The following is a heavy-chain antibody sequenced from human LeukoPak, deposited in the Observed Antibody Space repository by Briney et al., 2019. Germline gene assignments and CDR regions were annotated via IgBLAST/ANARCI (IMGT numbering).Heavy chain of an antibody. J-gene: IGHJ4*02. D-gene: IGHD3-9*01. Sequence: PSETLSLTCTVSGGSISSYYWSWIRQPPGKGLEWIGFIYDSGSTNYNPSLKSRVTISVDTSKNQFSLKLSSVTAADTAVYYCARAPSYYDILTGYCDYWGQGTLVTVSS. CDR2: IYDSGST. CDR1: GGSISSYY. CDR3: ARAPSYYDILTGYCDY. V-gene: IGHV4-59*12.